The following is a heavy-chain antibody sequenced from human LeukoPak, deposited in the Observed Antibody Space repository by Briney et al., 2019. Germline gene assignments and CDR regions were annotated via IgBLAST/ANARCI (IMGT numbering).Heavy chain of an antibody. V-gene: IGHV3-49*03. D-gene: IGHD3-22*01. J-gene: IGHJ4*02. CDR2: IRSKAYGGTT. Sequence: PGGSLRLSCTASGFTFGDYAMSWFRQAPGKGLEWVGFIRSKAYGGTTEYAASVKGRFTISRDDSKSIAYLQMNSLKTEDTAVYYCTRERAYYDSSGYWPALRMNLAQEKGPFDYWGQGTLVTVSS. CDR3: TRERAYYDSSGYWPALRMNLAQEKGPFDY. CDR1: GFTFGDYA.